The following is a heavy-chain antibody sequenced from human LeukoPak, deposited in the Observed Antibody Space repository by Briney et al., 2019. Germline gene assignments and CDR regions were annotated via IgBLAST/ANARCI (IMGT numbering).Heavy chain of an antibody. D-gene: IGHD6-19*01. CDR3: ARSYSSGWYGAFDI. Sequence: PSETLSPTCTVSGGSISSYYWSWIRQPPGKGLEWIGYIYYSGSTNYNPSLKSRVTISVDTSKNQFSLKLSSVTAADTAVYYCARSYSSGWYGAFDIWGQGTMVTVSS. J-gene: IGHJ3*02. CDR2: IYYSGST. CDR1: GGSISSYY. V-gene: IGHV4-59*01.